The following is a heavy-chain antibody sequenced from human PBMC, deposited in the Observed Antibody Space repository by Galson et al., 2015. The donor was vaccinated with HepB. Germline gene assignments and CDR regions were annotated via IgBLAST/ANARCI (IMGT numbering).Heavy chain of an antibody. Sequence: SVKVSCKASGYTFTGYYMHWVRQAPGQGLEWMGWINPNSGGTNYAQKFQGWVTMTRDTSISTAYMELSRLRSDDTAVYYCARGSINSVGSSGYAFDYWGQGTLVTVSS. V-gene: IGHV1-2*04. CDR3: ARGSINSVGSSGYAFDY. CDR2: INPNSGGT. J-gene: IGHJ4*02. D-gene: IGHD3-22*01. CDR1: GYTFTGYY.